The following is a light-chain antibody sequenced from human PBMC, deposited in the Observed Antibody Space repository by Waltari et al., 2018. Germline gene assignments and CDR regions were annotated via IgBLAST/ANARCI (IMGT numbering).Light chain of an antibody. CDR2: LGS. J-gene: IGKJ5*01. V-gene: IGKV2-28*01. CDR1: QSLLHSNGYNY. CDR3: MEALQSVT. Sequence: DIVMTQSPLSLPVTPGEPAPISCRSSQSLLHSNGYNYLDWYLQKPGQSPQILIYLGSNRASGVPDRFFGSGSGTDFTLHISRVEAEDAGVYYCMEALQSVTFGQGTRLEIK.